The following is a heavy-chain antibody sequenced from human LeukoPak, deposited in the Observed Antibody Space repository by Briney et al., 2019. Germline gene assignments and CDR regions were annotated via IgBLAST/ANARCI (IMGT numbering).Heavy chain of an antibody. V-gene: IGHV4-59*01. Sequence: PSESLSLTCTVSGASISSYYWSWIRQPPGKGLGWIGDIYYSGSTHYNPSLKSRVTISVDTSKKHFSLRLSSMTAADTAVYYCASGPYPAAGTDHQFDYWGQEPWSPSPQ. CDR2: IYYSGST. CDR1: GASISSYY. J-gene: IGHJ4*01. CDR3: ASGPYPAAGTDHQFDY. D-gene: IGHD6-13*01.